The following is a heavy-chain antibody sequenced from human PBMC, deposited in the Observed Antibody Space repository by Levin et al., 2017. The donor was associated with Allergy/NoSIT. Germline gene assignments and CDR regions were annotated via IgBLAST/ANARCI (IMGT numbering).Heavy chain of an antibody. CDR1: GFTFSSYT. CDR3: ARDGRQQLVPYYFDY. CDR2: ISSGGSAI. D-gene: IGHD6-13*01. Sequence: GESLKISCAASGFTFSSYTMNWVRQAPGKGLEWVSYISSGGSAIYYADSVKGRFTISRDNANNSLYLQMNSLRAEDTAVYYCARDGRQQLVPYYFDYWGQGTLVTVSS. V-gene: IGHV3-48*01. J-gene: IGHJ4*02.